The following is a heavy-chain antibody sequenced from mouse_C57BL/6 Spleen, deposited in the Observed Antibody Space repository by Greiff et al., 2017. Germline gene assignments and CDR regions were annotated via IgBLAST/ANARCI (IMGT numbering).Heavy chain of an antibody. Sequence: QVQLQQSGAELASPGASVTLSCKASGYTFTDYSMNWVKKRPGQGLEWIGWIYPASGDTKYNQKFMGKATFSVDRSSSTVYMVMNSLTSEDPAVYYCERSYDVYGYFDDWGTGTTVTVSS. D-gene: IGHD2-3*01. V-gene: IGHV1-11*01. J-gene: IGHJ1*03. CDR3: ERSYDVYGYFDD. CDR2: IYPASGDT. CDR1: GYTFTDYS.